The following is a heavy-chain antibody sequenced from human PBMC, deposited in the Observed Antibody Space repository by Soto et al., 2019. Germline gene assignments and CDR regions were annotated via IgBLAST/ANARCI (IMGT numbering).Heavy chain of an antibody. Sequence: SETLSLTCTVSGGSISSSSYYWGWIRQPPGKGLEWIGSIYYSGSTYYNPSLKSRVTISVDTSKNQFPLKMRSVTAADTAVYYCASVGATYYYYGMDVWGQGTTVTVS. CDR2: IYYSGST. CDR1: GGSISSSSYY. J-gene: IGHJ6*02. V-gene: IGHV4-39*01. CDR3: ASVGATYYYYGMDV. D-gene: IGHD1-26*01.